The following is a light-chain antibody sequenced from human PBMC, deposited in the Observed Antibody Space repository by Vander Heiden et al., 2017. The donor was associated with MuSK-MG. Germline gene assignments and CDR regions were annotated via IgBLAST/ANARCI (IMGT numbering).Light chain of an antibody. V-gene: IGKV2-28*01. J-gene: IGKJ2*01. Sequence: DIVMTQSPLSLPVTPAEPASITCSSSQSLLHSNGYNNLAWYLQKPVKSPQIRTYLSSNGASGVTDRFSASGSGTDFTLEISRVEAADGGVSLCMQALQTRYTCGQGTRLE. CDR3: MQALQTRYT. CDR2: LSS. CDR1: QSLLHSNGYNN.